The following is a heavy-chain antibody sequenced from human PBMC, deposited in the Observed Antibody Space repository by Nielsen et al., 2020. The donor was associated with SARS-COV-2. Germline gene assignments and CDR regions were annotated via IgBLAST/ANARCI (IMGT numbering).Heavy chain of an antibody. V-gene: IGHV3-74*01. Sequence: GGSLRLSCAASGFSFSSYWMHWVRQAPGKGLVWVSRINSDGSSTSYADSVKGRFTISRDNAKNTLYLQMNSLRAEDTAVYYCARESVTGTDAFDIWGQGTVVTVSS. D-gene: IGHD6-19*01. CDR1: GFSFSSYW. CDR2: INSDGSST. J-gene: IGHJ3*02. CDR3: ARESVTGTDAFDI.